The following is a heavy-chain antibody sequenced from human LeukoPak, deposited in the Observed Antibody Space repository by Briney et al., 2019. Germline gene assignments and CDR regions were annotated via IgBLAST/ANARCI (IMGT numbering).Heavy chain of an antibody. J-gene: IGHJ3*02. V-gene: IGHV3-64*01. CDR1: GFTFSSYA. CDR3: ARSPKSGWKNAFDI. D-gene: IGHD6-19*01. CDR2: ISSNGGST. Sequence: PGGSLRLSCAASGFTFSSYAMHWVRQAPGKGLEYVSAISSNGGSTYYANSVKGRFTISRDNSKNTLYLQMGSLRAEDMAVYYCARSPKSGWKNAFDIWGQGTMVTVSS.